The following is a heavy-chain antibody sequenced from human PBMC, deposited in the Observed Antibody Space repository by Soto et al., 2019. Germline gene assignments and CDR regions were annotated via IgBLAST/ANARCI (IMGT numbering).Heavy chain of an antibody. V-gene: IGHV3-30*18. J-gene: IGHJ4*02. Sequence: QVPLVESGGGVVQPGRSLRLSCAASGFTFSSYGMHWVRQAPGKGLEWVAVISYDGSNKYYADSVKGRFTISRDNSKNTLYLQMNSLRAEDTAVYYCAKDRRSGSYTTDYWGQGTLVTVSS. CDR1: GFTFSSYG. CDR2: ISYDGSNK. D-gene: IGHD1-26*01. CDR3: AKDRRSGSYTTDY.